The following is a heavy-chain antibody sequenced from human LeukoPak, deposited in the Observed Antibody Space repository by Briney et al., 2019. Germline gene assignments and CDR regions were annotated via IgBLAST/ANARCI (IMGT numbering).Heavy chain of an antibody. Sequence: SETLSLTCTVSGGSISSSSYYWGWIRQPPGKGLEWIGSIYYSGSTYYNPSLKSRVTISVDTSKNQFSLKLSSVTAADTAVYYCAREQQLVPARWFDPWGQGTLVTVSS. CDR1: GGSISSSSYY. CDR3: AREQQLVPARWFDP. D-gene: IGHD6-13*01. V-gene: IGHV4-39*07. J-gene: IGHJ5*02. CDR2: IYYSGST.